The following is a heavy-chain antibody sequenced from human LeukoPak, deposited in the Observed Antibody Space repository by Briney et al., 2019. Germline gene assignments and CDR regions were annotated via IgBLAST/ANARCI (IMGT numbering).Heavy chain of an antibody. CDR2: ISYDGSNK. Sequence: GGSLRLSCAASGFTFSSYAMHWVRQAPGKGLEWVAVISYDGSNKYYADSVKGRFTISRDNSKNTLYLQMNSLRAEDTAVYYCARALFAGAFYGMDVWGQGTTVTVSS. CDR1: GFTFSSYA. V-gene: IGHV3-30-3*01. J-gene: IGHJ6*02. D-gene: IGHD3-10*01. CDR3: ARALFAGAFYGMDV.